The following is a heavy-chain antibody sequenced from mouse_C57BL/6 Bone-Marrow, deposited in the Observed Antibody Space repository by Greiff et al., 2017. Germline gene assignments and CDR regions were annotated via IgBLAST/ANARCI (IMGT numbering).Heavy chain of an antibody. CDR2: INPYNGGT. Sequence: VQLKESGPVLVKPGASVKMSCKASGYTFTDYYMNWVKQSHGKSLEWIGVINPYNGGTSYNQKFKGKATLTVDKSSSTAYMELNSLTSEDSAVYYCARERYYYWGQGTTLTVSS. D-gene: IGHD1-1*02. J-gene: IGHJ2*01. V-gene: IGHV1-19*01. CDR1: GYTFTDYY. CDR3: ARERYYY.